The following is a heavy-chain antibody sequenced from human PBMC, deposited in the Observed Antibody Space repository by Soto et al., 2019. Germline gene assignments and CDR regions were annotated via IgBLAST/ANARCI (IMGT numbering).Heavy chain of an antibody. J-gene: IGHJ4*02. CDR1: GFTFSSYW. V-gene: IGHV3-74*01. D-gene: IGHD6-19*01. Sequence: EVQLVESGGGLVQPGGSLRLSCAASGFTFSSYWMHWVRQAPGKGLVWVSRINSDGSSTSYANSVKGRFTISRDNAKNTLYLQMNSLRAEDTAVYYCARGQWRRSSGWYPFDYWGQGTLVTVSS. CDR2: INSDGSST. CDR3: ARGQWRRSSGWYPFDY.